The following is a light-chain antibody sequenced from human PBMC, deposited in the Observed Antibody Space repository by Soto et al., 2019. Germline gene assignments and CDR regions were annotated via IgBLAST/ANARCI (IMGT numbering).Light chain of an antibody. CDR3: QHFSNSPSIT. CDR2: AAS. CDR1: QSVSSHY. V-gene: IGKV3-20*01. J-gene: IGKJ5*01. Sequence: EIVMTQSPATLSVSPGERATLSCRASQSVSSHYLAWYQQKPGQAPRLLIYAASSRATGIPVRFSGSGSGTDFTLTISRLEPEDFAVYYCQHFSNSPSITFGQGTRLEI.